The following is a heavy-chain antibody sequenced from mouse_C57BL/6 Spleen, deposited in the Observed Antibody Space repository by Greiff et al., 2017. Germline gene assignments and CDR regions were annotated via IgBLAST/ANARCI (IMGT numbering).Heavy chain of an antibody. V-gene: IGHV1-26*01. J-gene: IGHJ2*01. CDR1: GYTFTDYY. CDR3: AEGFDY. Sequence: EVQLQQSGPELVKPGASVKISCKASGYTFTDYYMNWVKQSHGKSLEWIGDINPNNGGTSYNQKFKGKATLTVDKSSSTAYMELRSLTSEDSAVYYCAEGFDYWGQGTTLTVSS. CDR2: INPNNGGT.